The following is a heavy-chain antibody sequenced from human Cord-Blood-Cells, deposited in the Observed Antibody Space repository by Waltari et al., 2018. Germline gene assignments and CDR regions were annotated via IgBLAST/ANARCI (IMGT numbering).Heavy chain of an antibody. CDR1: GGTFSSYA. Sequence: QVQLVQSGAEVKKPGSSVKVSCKASGGTFSSYAISWVRQAPGQGLEWMGGIIPILGTANYAQKFQGRVTITADESTSTAYMELSSLRSEDTAVYYCARGSDYYDSSGSYYFDYWGQGTLVTVSS. CDR3: ARGSDYYDSSGSYYFDY. J-gene: IGHJ4*02. CDR2: IIPILGTA. D-gene: IGHD3-22*01. V-gene: IGHV1-69*01.